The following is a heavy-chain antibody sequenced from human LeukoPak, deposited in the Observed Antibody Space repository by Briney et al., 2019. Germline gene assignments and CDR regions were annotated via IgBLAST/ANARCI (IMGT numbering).Heavy chain of an antibody. D-gene: IGHD6-19*01. CDR3: ARNPPSSGWLDP. V-gene: IGHV1-8*01. Sequence: ASVKVSCKASGYTFTSYDINWVRQATGQGLEWMGWMNPNSGNTGHAQKFQGRDTMTSDTSISTAYLDLSSLTSEDTAVYYCARNPPSSGWLDPWGQGTLVTVSS. CDR1: GYTFTSYD. J-gene: IGHJ5*02. CDR2: MNPNSGNT.